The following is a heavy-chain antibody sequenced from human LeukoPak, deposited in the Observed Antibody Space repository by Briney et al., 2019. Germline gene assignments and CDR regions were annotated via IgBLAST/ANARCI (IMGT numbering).Heavy chain of an antibody. CDR1: GFTFSSYW. CDR2: IKQDGSVK. D-gene: IGHD1-26*01. CDR3: ATFLGATFFDH. V-gene: IGHV3-7*01. Sequence: GGSLRLSCAASGFTFSSYWMSWVRQAPGMGLQWVANIKQDGSVKTYVNSVKGRVTISRDNAKNSLYLQMNSLRGEDTAVYYCATFLGATFFDHWGQGTLVSVSS. J-gene: IGHJ4*02.